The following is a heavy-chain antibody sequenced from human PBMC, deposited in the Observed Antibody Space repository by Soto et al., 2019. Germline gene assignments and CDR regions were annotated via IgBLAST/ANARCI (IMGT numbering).Heavy chain of an antibody. CDR1: GGSFIDYY. J-gene: IGHJ4*02. D-gene: IGHD2-15*01. CDR3: ARADISRGDSCDS. CDR2: IKHSGNT. V-gene: IGHV4-34*01. Sequence: LSETLSLTCAVFGGSFIDYYWTWILQAPGKGLEWIGEIKHSGNTNYNPSLKSRVTISVDTSKKQFSLKLTSVTAADTALYYCARADISRGDSCDSWGQGALVTVSS.